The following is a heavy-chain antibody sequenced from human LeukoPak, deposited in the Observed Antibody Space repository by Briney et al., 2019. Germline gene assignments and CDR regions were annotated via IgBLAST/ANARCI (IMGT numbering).Heavy chain of an antibody. Sequence: GGSLRLSCAASGFTFSSYSMNWVRQAPGKGLEWVSSISSSSSYIYYADSVKGRFTISRDNSKNTLNLQMNSLRAEDTAVYYCARVDDSSGYYSLGIDYWGQGTLVTVSS. CDR3: ARVDDSSGYYSLGIDY. D-gene: IGHD3-22*01. CDR1: GFTFSSYS. J-gene: IGHJ4*02. V-gene: IGHV3-21*01. CDR2: ISSSSSYI.